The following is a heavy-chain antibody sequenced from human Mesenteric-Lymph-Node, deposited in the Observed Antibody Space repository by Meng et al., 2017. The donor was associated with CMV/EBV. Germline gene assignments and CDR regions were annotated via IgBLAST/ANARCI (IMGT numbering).Heavy chain of an antibody. Sequence: SETLSLTCTVSGGSISSTSYYWVWSRQPPGKGLEWIGTIYHTGSTYYNPSVKSRVTISVDTSKNQFSLKLNSVTAADTAVYYCARMKWELLIAFDIWGQGTMVTVSS. V-gene: IGHV4-39*07. CDR3: ARMKWELLIAFDI. CDR2: IYHTGST. D-gene: IGHD1-26*01. CDR1: GGSISSTSYY. J-gene: IGHJ3*02.